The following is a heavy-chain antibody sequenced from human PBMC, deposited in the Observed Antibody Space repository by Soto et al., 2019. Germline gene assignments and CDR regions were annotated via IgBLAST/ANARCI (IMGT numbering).Heavy chain of an antibody. Sequence: GGSQRVSCAASGFTFRSYAMTWVRQAPGRGLEWVSAISGSGESTYYGDSVKGRFTTSRDNSKNTLHLQMSSLRAEDTAVYYCANTAVGDTMNYFDYWGQVTLVPVSP. V-gene: IGHV3-23*01. CDR3: ANTAVGDTMNYFDY. CDR2: ISGSGEST. D-gene: IGHD1-26*01. J-gene: IGHJ4*02. CDR1: GFTFRSYA.